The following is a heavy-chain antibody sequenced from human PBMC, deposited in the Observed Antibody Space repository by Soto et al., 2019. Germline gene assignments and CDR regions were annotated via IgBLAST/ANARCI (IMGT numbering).Heavy chain of an antibody. CDR2: INPNSGGA. V-gene: IGHV1-2*02. Sequence: FKASGYTFPDYYIHWVRQAPGQELEWMGWINPNSGGANSAQTFQGRVTMTRDTSITTAYMELRSLRPNDTAVYFCARDHRWLTLEHFVYWGQGTLVTVSS. CDR1: GYTFPDYY. J-gene: IGHJ4*02. CDR3: ARDHRWLTLEHFVY. D-gene: IGHD6-19*01.